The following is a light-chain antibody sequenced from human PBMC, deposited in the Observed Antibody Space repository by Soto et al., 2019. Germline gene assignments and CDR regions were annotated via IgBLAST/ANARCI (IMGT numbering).Light chain of an antibody. CDR2: LGS. CDR1: QSLLHSNGYNY. J-gene: IGKJ2*01. V-gene: IGKV2-28*01. Sequence: DMVMTQSPLSLPVTPGEPASISCRSSQSLLHSNGYNYLDWYLQQPGQSPQLLIFLGSNRASGVPDRFSGSGSGTDFTLKISRVEAEDVGVYYCMQALQAPYTFGLGTKLEIK. CDR3: MQALQAPYT.